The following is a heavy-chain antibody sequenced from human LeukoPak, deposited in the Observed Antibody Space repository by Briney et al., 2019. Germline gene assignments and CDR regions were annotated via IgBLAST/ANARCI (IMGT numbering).Heavy chain of an antibody. J-gene: IGHJ4*02. Sequence: KPSQTLSLTCTVSGGSISSGDYYWSWIRQPPGKGLEWIGSIRNSGNTYYSPSLKSRVTISVDTSKNQFSLKLSSVTAADTAVYYCARHVYGEYGPGDYWGQGILVTVSS. CDR3: ARHVYGEYGPGDY. V-gene: IGHV4-30-2*03. CDR1: GGSISSGDYY. D-gene: IGHD4-17*01. CDR2: IRNSGNT.